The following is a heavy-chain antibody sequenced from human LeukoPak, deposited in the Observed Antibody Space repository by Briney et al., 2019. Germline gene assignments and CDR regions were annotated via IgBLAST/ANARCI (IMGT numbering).Heavy chain of an antibody. Sequence: PGGSLRLSCAASGFTFSDYYMSWIRQVPGRGLQWISFISGAVNTKYYADSVKGRFTISRDNAKNSVYLQMNSLRAEDTAVYYCAREAVPADRDEGYYYMDVWGKGTTVTVSS. CDR3: AREAVPADRDEGYYYMDV. V-gene: IGHV3-11*04. J-gene: IGHJ6*03. CDR2: ISGAVNTK. CDR1: GFTFSDYY. D-gene: IGHD2-2*01.